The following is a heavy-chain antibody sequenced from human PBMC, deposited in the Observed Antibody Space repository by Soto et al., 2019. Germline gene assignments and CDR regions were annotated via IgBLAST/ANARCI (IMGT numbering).Heavy chain of an antibody. CDR1: GFTFSSYG. J-gene: IGHJ4*02. D-gene: IGHD5-12*01. CDR3: AKDRKDIVATISDY. Sequence: SGGSLRLSCAASGFTFSSYGMHWVRQAPGKGLEWVAVISYDGSNKYYADSVKGRFTISRDNSKNTLYLQMNSLGAEDTAVYYCAKDRKDIVATISDYWGQGTLVTVSS. V-gene: IGHV3-30*18. CDR2: ISYDGSNK.